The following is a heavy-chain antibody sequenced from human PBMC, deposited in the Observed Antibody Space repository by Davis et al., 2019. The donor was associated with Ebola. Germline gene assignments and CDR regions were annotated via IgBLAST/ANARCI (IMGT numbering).Heavy chain of an antibody. CDR2: IYYSGST. Sequence: SETLSLTCTVSGGSISSSSYYWGWIRQPPGKGLEWIGSIYYSGSTYYNPSLKSRVTISVDTSTNQFSLKLSSVTAADTAVYYCARRPPNHPNDAYYYYGMDVWGQGTTVTVSS. CDR1: GGSISSSSYY. CDR3: ARRPPNHPNDAYYYYGMDV. V-gene: IGHV4-39*01. D-gene: IGHD1-14*01. J-gene: IGHJ6*02.